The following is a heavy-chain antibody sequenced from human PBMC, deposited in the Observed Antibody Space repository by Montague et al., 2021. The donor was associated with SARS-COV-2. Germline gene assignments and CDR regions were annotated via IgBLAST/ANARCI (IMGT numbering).Heavy chain of an antibody. CDR1: GDSITSTNW. J-gene: IGHJ4*02. V-gene: IGHV4-4*02. D-gene: IGHD1-26*01. CDR2: ISYGGIA. CDR3: AGKVLTVPADY. Sequence: SETLSLTCAVSGDSITSTNWWSLVRQPPGKGLEWIWEISYGGIATYNPSLKSRATISMDRSRNLLSLKLSSVTAADTAIYYCAGKVLTVPADYWGQGTLVTVS.